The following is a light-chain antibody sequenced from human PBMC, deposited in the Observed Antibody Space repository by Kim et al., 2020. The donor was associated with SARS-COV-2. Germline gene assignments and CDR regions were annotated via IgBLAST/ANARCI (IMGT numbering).Light chain of an antibody. Sequence: DIQMTQSPSSLSASVGDRVTITCRTSQSISSYLNWYQQKPGKAPKFLIYAASNLQSGVPSRFSGSGSGTDFTLTITSLQPEDVATYYCQQNNSTPRTFGQGTKMEIK. V-gene: IGKV1-39*01. CDR2: AAS. CDR1: QSISSY. J-gene: IGKJ1*01. CDR3: QQNNSTPRT.